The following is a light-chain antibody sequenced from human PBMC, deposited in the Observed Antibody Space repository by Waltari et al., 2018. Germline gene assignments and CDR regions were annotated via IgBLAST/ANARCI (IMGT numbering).Light chain of an antibody. CDR1: QSVSYTSNKKNC. Sequence: DIVMTQSPDSLAVSLGERATINCESSQSVSYTSNKKNCLAWYQQKPGQPPQLLIYWASTRESGVPDRFSGSGSETDFTLSISSLQAEDVAVYYCQQYYTTPHTFGQGTKVEIK. V-gene: IGKV4-1*01. CDR2: WAS. CDR3: QQYYTTPHT. J-gene: IGKJ1*01.